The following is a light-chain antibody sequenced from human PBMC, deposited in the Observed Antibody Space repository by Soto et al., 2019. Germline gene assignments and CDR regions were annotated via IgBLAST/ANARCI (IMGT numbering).Light chain of an antibody. V-gene: IGLV1-47*01. J-gene: IGLJ1*01. CDR3: TAWDDTVRSYV. Sequence: QSVLTQPPSVSGTPGQRVTISCSGSISNIGNNYVYWFQQLPGTAPKVLSNRNDQRPSGVPDRFSGSKSGTSASLAISGLRSEDEAEYYCTAWDDTVRSYVFGTGTKVTVL. CDR2: RND. CDR1: ISNIGNNY.